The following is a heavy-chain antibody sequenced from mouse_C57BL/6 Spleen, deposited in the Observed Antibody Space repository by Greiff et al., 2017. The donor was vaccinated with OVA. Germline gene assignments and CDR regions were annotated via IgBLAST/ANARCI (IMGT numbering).Heavy chain of an antibody. D-gene: IGHD3-2*02. J-gene: IGHJ2*01. V-gene: IGHV1-50*01. CDR3: ARSGSSGFYYFDY. Sequence: QVQLKQPGAELVKPGASVKLSCKASGYTFTSYWMQWVKQRPGQGLEWIGEIDPSDSYTNYNQKFKGKATLTVDTSSSTAYMQLSSLTSEDSAVYYCARSGSSGFYYFDYWGQGTTLTVSS. CDR1: GYTFTSYW. CDR2: IDPSDSYT.